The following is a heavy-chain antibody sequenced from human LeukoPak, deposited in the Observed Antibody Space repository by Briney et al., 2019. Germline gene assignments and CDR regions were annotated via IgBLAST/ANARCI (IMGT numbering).Heavy chain of an antibody. J-gene: IGHJ6*01. Sequence: SETLSLTCTVSGGSISSSSYHWGWVRQPPGKGLEWIGSISYSGTTYYNPSLNSRVTIFGDTSKNQFSLRLSSVTAADTAVYYCARSGYSGSGSYHPYYYGMDVWGQGTTVTVSS. CDR1: GGSISSSSYH. D-gene: IGHD3-10*01. CDR2: ISYSGTT. V-gene: IGHV4-39*01. CDR3: ARSGYSGSGSYHPYYYGMDV.